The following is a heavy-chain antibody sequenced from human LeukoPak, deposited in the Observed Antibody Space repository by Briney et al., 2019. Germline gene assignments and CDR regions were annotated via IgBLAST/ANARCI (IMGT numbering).Heavy chain of an antibody. D-gene: IGHD3-22*01. Sequence: GGSLRLSCAASGFTVSSNYMSWVRQAPGKGLEWVSVLYSSGSTSYADSVKGRFTISRDTSENTLYLHMNSLRAEDTAVYYCARDEGGYYDSSGYYWTSEGFDYWGQGTLVTVSS. V-gene: IGHV3-53*01. CDR2: LYSSGST. CDR3: ARDEGGYYDSSGYYWTSEGFDY. CDR1: GFTVSSNY. J-gene: IGHJ4*02.